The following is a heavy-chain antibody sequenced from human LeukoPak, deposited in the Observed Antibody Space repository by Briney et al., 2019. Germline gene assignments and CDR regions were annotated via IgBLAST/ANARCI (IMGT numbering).Heavy chain of an antibody. CDR2: IKPDGSEK. D-gene: IGHD3-3*01. CDR3: ARGDFWSGDYTDAFDV. Sequence: GGSLRLSCAASGFTFSNYWRSWVRQAPGKGLEWVANIKPDGSEKYCVDSVKVRFSSSRDNVRNVLYLQMNNLRAGDTALYYCARGDFWSGDYTDAFDVWGQGTMVTVSA. CDR1: GFTFSNYW. V-gene: IGHV3-7*04. J-gene: IGHJ3*01.